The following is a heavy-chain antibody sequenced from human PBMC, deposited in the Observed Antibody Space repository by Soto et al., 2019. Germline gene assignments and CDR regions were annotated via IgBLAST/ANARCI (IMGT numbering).Heavy chain of an antibody. Sequence: APVKVFCKASGYTFTSYYMHWVRQAPGQGLEWMGIINPSGGSTSYAQKFQGRVTMTRDTSTSTVYMELSSLRSEDTAVYYCARDPYSSTCPTQYSCGYWDQGTRVAISS. D-gene: IGHD6-13*01. J-gene: IGHJ4*02. CDR1: GYTFTSYY. V-gene: IGHV1-46*01. CDR3: ARDPYSSTCPTQYSCGY. CDR2: INPSGGST.